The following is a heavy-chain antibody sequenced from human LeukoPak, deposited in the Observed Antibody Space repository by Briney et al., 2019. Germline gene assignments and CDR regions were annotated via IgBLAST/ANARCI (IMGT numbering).Heavy chain of an antibody. J-gene: IGHJ1*01. CDR2: INPNSGGT. CDR1: GYTFTGYY. D-gene: IGHD6-19*01. Sequence: RASVKVSCKASGYTFTGYYMHWVRQAPGQGLEWMGWINPNSGGTNYAQKFQGRVTMTRDTSISTAYMELSRLRSDDTAVCYCARDPLSGYSSGWQYFQHWGQGTLVTVSS. CDR3: ARDPLSGYSSGWQYFQH. V-gene: IGHV1-2*02.